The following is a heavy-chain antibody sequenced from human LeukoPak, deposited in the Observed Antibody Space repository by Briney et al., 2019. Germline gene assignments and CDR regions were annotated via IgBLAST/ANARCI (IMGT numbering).Heavy chain of an antibody. Sequence: GGSLRLSCAASGFTFSTYSMNWVRQAPGKGLEWVAFIRHDGSIKNYADSVKGRSTISRDNSKNTLYLQMNSLRAEDTAVYYCAKDSLADIDYWGQGTLVTVSS. CDR2: IRHDGSIK. J-gene: IGHJ4*02. CDR1: GFTFSTYS. V-gene: IGHV3-30*02. D-gene: IGHD3-16*01. CDR3: AKDSLADIDY.